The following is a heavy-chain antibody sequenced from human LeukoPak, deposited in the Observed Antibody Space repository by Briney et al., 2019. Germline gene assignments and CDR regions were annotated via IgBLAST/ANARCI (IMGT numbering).Heavy chain of an antibody. D-gene: IGHD2-15*01. CDR1: GFTFSSYW. CDR3: ARDAGVVVVAADAFDI. Sequence: GGSLRLSCAASGFTFSSYWVSWVRQAPGKGLEWVANIKQDGSEKYYVDSVKGRFTISRDNAKNSLYLQMNSLRAEDTAVYYCARDAGVVVVAADAFDIWGQGTMVTVSS. J-gene: IGHJ3*02. CDR2: IKQDGSEK. V-gene: IGHV3-7*01.